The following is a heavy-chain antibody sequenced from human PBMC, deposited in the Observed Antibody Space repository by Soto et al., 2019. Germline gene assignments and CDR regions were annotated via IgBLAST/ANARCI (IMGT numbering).Heavy chain of an antibody. CDR3: ARPAPAMYPLHPKDIVVVPAAISPAGERNYYMDV. CDR1: GGSISSSSYY. V-gene: IGHV4-39*01. CDR2: IYYSGST. D-gene: IGHD2-2*01. Sequence: SETLSLTCTVSGGSISSSSYYWGWIRQPPGKGLEWIGSIYYSGSTYYNPSLKSRVTISVDTSKNHFSLKLSSVTAADTAVYYCARPAPAMYPLHPKDIVVVPAAISPAGERNYYMDVWGKGTTVTVSS. J-gene: IGHJ6*03.